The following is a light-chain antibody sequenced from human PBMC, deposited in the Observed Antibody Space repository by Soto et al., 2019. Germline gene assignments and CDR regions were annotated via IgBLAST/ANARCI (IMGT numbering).Light chain of an antibody. J-gene: IGLJ1*01. CDR3: ASLTTTNFV. Sequence: SALTQPASVSGSAGQSVTISGTGTSSDVGAYNLVSWYQHLPDKAPKLIISEVTNRPSGVSDRFSGSKSGNTASLTISGLQAEDEADYYCASLTTTNFVFGSGTKVXV. CDR1: SSDVGAYNL. V-gene: IGLV2-14*01. CDR2: EVT.